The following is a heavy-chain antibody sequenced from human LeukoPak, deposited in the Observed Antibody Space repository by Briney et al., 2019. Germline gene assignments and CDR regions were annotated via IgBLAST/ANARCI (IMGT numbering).Heavy chain of an antibody. Sequence: ASETLSLTCTVSGGSISSYYWSWTRQPPGKGLEWIGCIYYSGSTNYNPSLKSRVTISVDTSKNQFSLNLTSVTAADTAVYYCARGRVGGSYWGQGTLVTVSS. J-gene: IGHJ4*02. CDR1: GGSISSYY. D-gene: IGHD2-15*01. V-gene: IGHV4-59*01. CDR2: IYYSGST. CDR3: ARGRVGGSY.